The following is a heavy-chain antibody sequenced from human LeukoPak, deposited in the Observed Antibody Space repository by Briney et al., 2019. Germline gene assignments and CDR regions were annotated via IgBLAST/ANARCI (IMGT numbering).Heavy chain of an antibody. CDR1: GCTFSSYA. J-gene: IGHJ3*02. D-gene: IGHD3-10*01. CDR3: AGLYYYGSGSYAFDI. V-gene: IGHV1-69*04. CDR2: INPILGIA. Sequence: SVKVSCEASGCTFSSYAISWVRQAPGQGLEWMGRINPILGIANYAQKFQGRVTITADKSTSTAYMELSSLRSEDTAVYYCAGLYYYGSGSYAFDIWGQGTMVTVSS.